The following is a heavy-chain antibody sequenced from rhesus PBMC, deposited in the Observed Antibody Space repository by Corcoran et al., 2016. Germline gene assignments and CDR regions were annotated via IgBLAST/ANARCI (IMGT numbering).Heavy chain of an antibody. V-gene: IGHV4-169*01. CDR1: GGSISSSY. D-gene: IGHD6-25*01. CDR3: ARPYSGSWTLFDY. J-gene: IGHJ4*01. CDR2: IYGSGSST. Sequence: QLQLQESGPGLVKPSETLSVTCAVSGGSISSSYWSWIRQAPGKGLEWIGYIYGSGSSTNYNPSLKMRVTLTLDTSNDQLSLKLSSVTTADTAVYYCARPYSGSWTLFDYWGQGVLVTVSS.